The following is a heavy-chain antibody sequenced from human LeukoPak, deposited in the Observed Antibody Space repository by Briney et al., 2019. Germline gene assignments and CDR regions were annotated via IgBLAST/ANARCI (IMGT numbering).Heavy chain of an antibody. CDR1: GFTFSSYS. V-gene: IGHV3-48*01. J-gene: IGHJ3*02. D-gene: IGHD1-1*01. Sequence: GGSLRLSCAASGFTFSSYSMNWVRQAPGKGLEWVSYISSSSTIYYADSVKGRFTISRDNAKNSLYLQMNSLRAEDTAVYYCAREVQLERLGAFDIWGQGTMVTVSS. CDR2: ISSSSTI. CDR3: AREVQLERLGAFDI.